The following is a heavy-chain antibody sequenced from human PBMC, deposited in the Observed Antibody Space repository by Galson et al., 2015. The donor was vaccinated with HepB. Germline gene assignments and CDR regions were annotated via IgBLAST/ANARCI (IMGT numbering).Heavy chain of an antibody. CDR2: IDPSDSYT. D-gene: IGHD6-13*01. CDR3: ARLIGKQQLPYYYYDMDV. V-gene: IGHV5-10-1*01. Sequence: QSGAEVKKPGESLRISCKGSGYSFTSYWISWVRQMPGKGLEWMGRIDPSDSYTNYSPSFQGHVTISADKSISTAYLQWSSLKASDTAMYYCARLIGKQQLPYYYYDMDVWGQGTTVTVSS. CDR1: GYSFTSYW. J-gene: IGHJ6*02.